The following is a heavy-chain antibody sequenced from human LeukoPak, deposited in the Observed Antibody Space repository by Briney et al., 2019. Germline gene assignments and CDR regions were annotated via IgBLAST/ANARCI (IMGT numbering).Heavy chain of an antibody. Sequence: ASVKVSCKASGYTFTSYYINWVRQATGQGLEWMGLMNPSSGNTGYAQKFQGRVTMTRNTSISTAYMELSSLRSEDTAVYYCARTIVRGVIINMVVFDPWGQGTLVTVSS. D-gene: IGHD3-10*01. V-gene: IGHV1-8*01. CDR3: ARTIVRGVIINMVVFDP. CDR2: MNPSSGNT. CDR1: GYTFTSYY. J-gene: IGHJ5*02.